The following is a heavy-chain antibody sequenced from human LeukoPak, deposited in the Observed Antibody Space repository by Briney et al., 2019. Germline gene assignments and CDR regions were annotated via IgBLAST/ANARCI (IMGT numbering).Heavy chain of an antibody. CDR2: IYTSGST. J-gene: IGHJ5*02. CDR3: ARDLRGYSSSWYWGWFDP. D-gene: IGHD6-13*01. Sequence: SETLSLTCTVSGGSISSYYWSWIRQPAGKGLEWIGRIYTSGSTNYNPSLKSRVTMSVDTSKNQFSLKLSSVTAADTAVYYCARDLRGYSSSWYWGWFDPWGQGTLVTVSS. V-gene: IGHV4-4*07. CDR1: GGSISSYY.